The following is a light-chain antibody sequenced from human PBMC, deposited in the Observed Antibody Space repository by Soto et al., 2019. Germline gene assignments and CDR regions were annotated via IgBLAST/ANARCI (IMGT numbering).Light chain of an antibody. V-gene: IGLV2-23*01. J-gene: IGLJ3*02. Sequence: QSALTQPASVSGSPGQSITVSCTGTSSDVGGYNLVSWYQQHPGKAPKLMIHEGSKRPSGVANRFSGSKSGNTASLTISGLQAEDEAYYYCCSYAGSRICVFGGGTKLTVL. CDR3: CSYAGSRICV. CDR1: SSDVGGYNL. CDR2: EGS.